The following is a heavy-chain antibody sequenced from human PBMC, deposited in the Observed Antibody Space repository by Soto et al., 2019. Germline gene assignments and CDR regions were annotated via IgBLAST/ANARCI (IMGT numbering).Heavy chain of an antibody. CDR2: IIPIFGTA. CDR3: ARERGGYCSGGSCFNWFDP. J-gene: IGHJ5*02. Sequence: QVQLVQSGAEVKKPGSSVKVSCKASGGTFSSYAISWVRQAPGQGLEWMGGIIPIFGTANYAQKFKGRVTITADKSTSTAYMEMSSLRSEDTAVYYCARERGGYCSGGSCFNWFDPWGQGTLVTVSS. CDR1: GGTFSSYA. D-gene: IGHD2-15*01. V-gene: IGHV1-69*06.